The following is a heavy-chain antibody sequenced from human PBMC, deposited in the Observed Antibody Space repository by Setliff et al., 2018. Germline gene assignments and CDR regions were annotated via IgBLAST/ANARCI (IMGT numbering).Heavy chain of an antibody. CDR1: GGSISGSGHY. CDR3: ARERAVAGEIDY. CDR2: IYYSGST. V-gene: IGHV4-39*07. Sequence: SETLSLTCTVSGGSISGSGHYWGWIRQPPGKGLEWIGSIYYSGSTYYNPSLKSRVTISVDTSKNQFSLKLSSVTAADTAVYYCARERAVAGEIDYWGQGTLVTVSS. D-gene: IGHD6-19*01. J-gene: IGHJ4*02.